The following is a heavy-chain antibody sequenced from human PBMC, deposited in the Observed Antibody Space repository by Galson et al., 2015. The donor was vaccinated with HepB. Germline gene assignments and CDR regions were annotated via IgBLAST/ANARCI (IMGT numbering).Heavy chain of an antibody. CDR2: ISEDGSQI. CDR1: GCKFTAPP. CDR3: ARCLLFEKSIYRPVDF. Sequence: SLRLSSADSGCKFTAPPMRWAPQAPGKGLESVDTISEDGSQISYVASVNGRFTISRDNARTSLFLQLKRLRVEDTVVYFCARCLLFEKSIYRPVDFWGQGTLVTVSS. D-gene: IGHD3-3*02. V-gene: IGHV3-7*01. J-gene: IGHJ4*02.